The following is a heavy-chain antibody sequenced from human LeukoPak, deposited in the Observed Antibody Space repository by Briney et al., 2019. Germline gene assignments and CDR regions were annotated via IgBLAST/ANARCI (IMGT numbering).Heavy chain of an antibody. D-gene: IGHD2-8*01. J-gene: IGHJ5*02. CDR3: ASHCTNGVCYSVPPYNWFDP. CDR1: GGTFSSYA. CDR2: IIPIFGTA. Sequence: SVKVSCKASGGTFSSYAISWVRQAPGQGLEWMGGIIPIFGTANYAQKFQGRVTITAAESTSTAYMELSSLRSEDTAVYYCASHCTNGVCYSVPPYNWFDPWGQGTLVTVSS. V-gene: IGHV1-69*13.